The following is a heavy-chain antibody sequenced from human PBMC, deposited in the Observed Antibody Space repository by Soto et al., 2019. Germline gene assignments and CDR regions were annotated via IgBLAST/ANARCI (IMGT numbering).Heavy chain of an antibody. CDR3: ARGGGYDSMLEYYYYYGMDV. Sequence: ASVKVSCKASGGTFSSYTISWVRQAPGQGLEWMGRIIPILGIANYAQKFQGRVTITADKSTSTAYMELSSLRSEDTAVYYCARGGGYDSMLEYYYYYGMDVWGQGTTVTVSS. V-gene: IGHV1-69*02. D-gene: IGHD3-3*01. CDR1: GGTFSSYT. J-gene: IGHJ6*02. CDR2: IIPILGIA.